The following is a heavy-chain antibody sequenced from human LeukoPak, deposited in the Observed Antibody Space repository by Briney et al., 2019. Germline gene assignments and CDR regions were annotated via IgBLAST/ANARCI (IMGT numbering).Heavy chain of an antibody. V-gene: IGHV4-59*12. CDR3: ARAYSSGYNYYP. J-gene: IGHJ4*02. D-gene: IGHD3-22*01. Sequence: SETLSLTCTVSGGPISSYYWSWIRQPPGKGLEWIGYIYYSGSTNYNPSLKSRVTISVDKSKNQFSLKLSSVTAADTAVYYCARAYSSGYNYYPWGQGTLVTVSS. CDR1: GGPISSYY. CDR2: IYYSGST.